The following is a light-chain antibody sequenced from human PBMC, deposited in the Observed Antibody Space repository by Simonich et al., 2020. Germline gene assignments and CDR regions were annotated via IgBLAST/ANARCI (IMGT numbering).Light chain of an antibody. Sequence: QSALTQPASVSGSPGQSITISCTGTSSDVGGYNYVSWYQQHPGKAPKLRIYDVSKRPSGVSKRFSGSKSGNTASLTISGLQAEDEADYYCSSYTSSSTRVFGGGTKLTVL. J-gene: IGLJ3*02. V-gene: IGLV2-14*03. CDR3: SSYTSSSTRV. CDR1: SSDVGGYNY. CDR2: DVS.